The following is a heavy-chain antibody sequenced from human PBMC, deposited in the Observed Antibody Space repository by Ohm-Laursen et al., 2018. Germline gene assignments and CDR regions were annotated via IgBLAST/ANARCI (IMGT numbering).Heavy chain of an antibody. Sequence: GTLSLTCTVSGDSISSGSNYWTWIRQHPGKGLEWIGYIYYSGSTNYNPSLKSRVTISVDTSKNQFSLKLSSVTAADTAVYYCARDESGPFADYGGNVRTETLDYWGQGTLVTVSS. CDR1: GDSISSGSNY. D-gene: IGHD4-23*01. CDR3: ARDESGPFADYGGNVRTETLDY. J-gene: IGHJ4*02. V-gene: IGHV4-61*01. CDR2: IYYSGST.